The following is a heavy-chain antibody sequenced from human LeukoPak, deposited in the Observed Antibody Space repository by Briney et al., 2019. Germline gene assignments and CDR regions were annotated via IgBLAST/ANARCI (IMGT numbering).Heavy chain of an antibody. CDR2: ISISGTTI. D-gene: IGHD3-22*01. J-gene: IGHJ4*02. CDR1: GFTFSDYY. Sequence: PGGSLRLSCAASGFTFSDYYMSWIRQAPGRGLEWLSYISISGTTIYYADSVKGRFTISRDNAKNTLYLQMNSLRAEDTAVYYCAREVDYYDSSGYGYWGQGTLVTVSS. CDR3: AREVDYYDSSGYGY. V-gene: IGHV3-11*04.